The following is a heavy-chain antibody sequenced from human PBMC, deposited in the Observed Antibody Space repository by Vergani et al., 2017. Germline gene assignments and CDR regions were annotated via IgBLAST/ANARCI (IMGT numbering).Heavy chain of an antibody. J-gene: IGHJ4*02. D-gene: IGHD6-19*01. CDR1: GDIFNNYT. V-gene: IGHV1-69*02. Sequence: QVHLEQSGTEVKKPGSSVKVSCNASGDIFNNYTVTWVRQAPGQGLEWMGRIIPIIRLATSAQKFQDRVKITGDTSTNTFYMEMNNLRSEDTAVYYCARVSPGDNSGWEPFDCWGRGTLVTVSS. CDR2: IIPIIRLA. CDR3: ARVSPGDNSGWEPFDC.